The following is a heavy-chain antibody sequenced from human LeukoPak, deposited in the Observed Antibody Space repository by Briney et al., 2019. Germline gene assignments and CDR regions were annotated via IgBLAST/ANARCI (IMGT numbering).Heavy chain of an antibody. J-gene: IGHJ6*03. V-gene: IGHV6-1*01. CDR1: GDSVSSNSAA. CDR3: ARGSSSWYAYYYYMDV. CDR2: TYYRSKWYN. D-gene: IGHD6-13*01. Sequence: SQTLSLTCAISGDSVSSNSAAWNWIRQSPSRGLEWLGRTYYRSKWYNDYAVSVKSRITINPDTSKNQFSLQLNSATPEDTAVYYCARGSSSWYAYYYYMDVWGKGTTVTVSS.